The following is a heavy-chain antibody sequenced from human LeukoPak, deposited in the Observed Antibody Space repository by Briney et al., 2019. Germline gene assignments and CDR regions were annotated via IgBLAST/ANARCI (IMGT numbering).Heavy chain of an antibody. J-gene: IGHJ4*02. D-gene: IGHD2-21*01. CDR3: TRRAYTYYSYFFDH. CDR2: INHSGGT. V-gene: IGHV4-34*01. Sequence: SETLSLTCAVYDGSFNVYYWTWIRQSPAKGLEWIGEINHSGGTMYNPSLKSRVTMSVDTSKSQFSLKLTSVTAADTAVYYCTRRAYTYYSYFFDHWGLGTLVTVSS. CDR1: DGSFNVYY.